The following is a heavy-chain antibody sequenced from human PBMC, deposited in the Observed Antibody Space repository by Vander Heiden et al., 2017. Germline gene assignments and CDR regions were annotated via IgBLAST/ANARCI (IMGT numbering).Heavy chain of an antibody. V-gene: IGHV3-7*01. CDR3: ARDYDFWSGYYQSLVDY. CDR1: GFTFSSYW. Sequence: EVQLVESGGGLVQPGGSLRLSCAASGFTFSSYWMSWVRQAPGKGLEWVANIKQDGSEKYYVDSVKGRFTISRDNAKNSLYLQMNSLRAEDTAVYYCARDYDFWSGYYQSLVDYWGQGTLVTVSS. J-gene: IGHJ4*02. D-gene: IGHD3-3*01. CDR2: IKQDGSEK.